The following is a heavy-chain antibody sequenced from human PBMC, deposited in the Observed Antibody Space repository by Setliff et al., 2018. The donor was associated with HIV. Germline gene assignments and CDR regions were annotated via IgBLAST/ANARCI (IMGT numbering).Heavy chain of an antibody. V-gene: IGHV5-51*01. D-gene: IGHD2-2*01. CDR1: GYSFTNYW. CDR2: IFPGDSDT. Sequence: GESLKISCMGSGYSFTNYWIGWVRQMPGKGLEWMGIIFPGDSDTRYSPSFQGQVTISADTSISTAYLQWRSLKASDTAMYYCARQPGRAAMGRENYYYYYMDVWGKGTTVTVSS. CDR3: ARQPGRAAMGRENYYYYYMDV. J-gene: IGHJ6*03.